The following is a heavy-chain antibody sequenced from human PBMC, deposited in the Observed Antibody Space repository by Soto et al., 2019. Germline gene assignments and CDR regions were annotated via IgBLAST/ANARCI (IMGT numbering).Heavy chain of an antibody. D-gene: IGHD2-15*01. Sequence: LCGGSISSGDYYWSWIRQPPGKGLEWIGYIYYSGSTYYNPSLKSRVTISVDTSKNQFSLKLSSVTAADTAVYYCARGDTVVSFDYWGQGTLVTVSS. CDR3: ARGDTVVSFDY. V-gene: IGHV4-30-4*01. CDR2: IYYSGST. CDR1: GGSISSGDYY. J-gene: IGHJ4*02.